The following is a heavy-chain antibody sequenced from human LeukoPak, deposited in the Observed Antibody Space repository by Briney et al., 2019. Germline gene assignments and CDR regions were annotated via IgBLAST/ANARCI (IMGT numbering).Heavy chain of an antibody. D-gene: IGHD2-8*01. CDR1: GDSVSNNSVA. J-gene: IGHJ3*02. V-gene: IGHV6-1*01. CDR2: TYYRSKWYI. CDR3: ARGRVSAFDI. Sequence: SRTLSLTCAISGDSVSNNSVAWNWIRQSPSRGPEWLGRTYYRSKWYIDYADSVKSRITISPDTSKNQFSLQLNSMTPEDTAIYYCARGRVSAFDIWGQGTMVTVSS.